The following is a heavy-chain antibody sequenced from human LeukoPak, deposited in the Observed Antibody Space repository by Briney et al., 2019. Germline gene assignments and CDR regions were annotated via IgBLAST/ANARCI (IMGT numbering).Heavy chain of an antibody. CDR3: ARDLGQDCSSTSCSSYGMDV. CDR2: ISGSSSTM. CDR1: GFTFSRYS. D-gene: IGHD2-2*01. Sequence: GSMRLSCAASGFTFSRYSMNWVRQAPGKGLEWVSYISGSSSTMYYADSVKGRFTISRDNAKNSLYLQMNSLRDEDTAVYYCARDLGQDCSSTSCSSYGMDVWGHGNTVTVSS. V-gene: IGHV3-48*02. J-gene: IGHJ6*02.